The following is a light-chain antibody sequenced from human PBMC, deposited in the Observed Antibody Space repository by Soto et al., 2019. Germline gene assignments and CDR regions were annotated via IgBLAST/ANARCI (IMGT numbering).Light chain of an antibody. J-gene: IGKJ5*01. CDR3: QQRSNWPPIT. V-gene: IGKV3-11*01. Sequence: EIVLTQYPDTLSLSPGERATLSCRASQSVSSYLAWYQQKPGQAPRLLIYDASNRATGIPARFSGSGSGTDFTLTISSLEPEDFAVYYCQQRSNWPPITFGQGTRLEIK. CDR2: DAS. CDR1: QSVSSY.